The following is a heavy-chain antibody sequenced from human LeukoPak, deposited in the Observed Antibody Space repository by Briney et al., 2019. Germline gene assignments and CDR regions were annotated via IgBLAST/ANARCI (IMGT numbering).Heavy chain of an antibody. CDR3: ARDRSVAAAGSSRAYYYYGMDV. V-gene: IGHV4-30-2*01. CDR2: IYHSGST. D-gene: IGHD6-13*01. J-gene: IGHJ6*02. CDR1: GGSISSGGYY. Sequence: SSETLSLTCTVSGGSISSGGYYWSWIRQPPGKGLEWIGYIYHSGSTYYNPSLKSRVTISVDRSKNQFSLKLSSVTAADTAVYYCARDRSVAAAGSSRAYYYYGMDVWGQGTTVTVSS.